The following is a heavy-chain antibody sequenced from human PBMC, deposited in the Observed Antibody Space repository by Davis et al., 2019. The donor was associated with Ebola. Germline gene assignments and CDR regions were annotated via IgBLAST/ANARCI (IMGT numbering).Heavy chain of an antibody. CDR2: ISFDGVNK. CDR3: AKDRGYDFWSGRRGMDV. D-gene: IGHD3-3*01. J-gene: IGHJ6*02. Sequence: GGSLRLSCAASGLTFNSYAMHWVRQAPGKGLEWLALISFDGVNKHYPDSVKGRITVSRDNSKNTLYLQMNSLRAEDTGVYYCAKDRGYDFWSGRRGMDVWGQGTTVTVSS. V-gene: IGHV3-30*18. CDR1: GLTFNSYA.